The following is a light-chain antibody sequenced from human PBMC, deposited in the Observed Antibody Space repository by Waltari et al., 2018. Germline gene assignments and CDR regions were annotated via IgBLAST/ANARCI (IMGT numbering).Light chain of an antibody. CDR3: HQYNHWPTFT. Sequence: EIEMTQSPATLSASPGERVTLSCRASQSVGNNLAWYQQRPGQAPRLLIYGASTRATDISDRFSGSGSGTDFTLTISALQSEDLAVYYCHQYNHWPTFTFGQGTKLQIE. CDR2: GAS. V-gene: IGKV3-15*01. J-gene: IGKJ2*01. CDR1: QSVGNN.